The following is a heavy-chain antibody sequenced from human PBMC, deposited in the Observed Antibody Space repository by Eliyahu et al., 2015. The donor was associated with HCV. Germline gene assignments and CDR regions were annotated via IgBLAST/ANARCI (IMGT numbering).Heavy chain of an antibody. CDR2: IYWNDDK. CDR1: GFXLSTSGVS. V-gene: IGHV2-5*01. Sequence: QITLKESGPTLVXPTQTLXLTXTFXGFXLSTSGVSVGWIRQPPGKALEWLALIYWNDDKRYSPSLKSRLTITKDSSKNQVVLTMTNMDPVDTATYYCAHRRGITGENYWGQGTLVTVSS. CDR3: AHRRGITGENY. J-gene: IGHJ4*02. D-gene: IGHD7-27*01.